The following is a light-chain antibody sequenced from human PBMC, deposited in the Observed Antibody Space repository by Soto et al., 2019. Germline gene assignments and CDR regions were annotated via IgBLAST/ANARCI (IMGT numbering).Light chain of an antibody. Sequence: DIQMTQSPSTLSASVGDRVTITCRASQSISSWLAWYQQKPGKAPKLLIYDASSLESGVPSRFSSSGSDTEFTLTINNVQTDDFATYHCQQHKRYTHTFRAGTKVEIK. CDR2: DAS. J-gene: IGKJ4*01. CDR3: QQHKRYTHT. CDR1: QSISSW. V-gene: IGKV1-5*01.